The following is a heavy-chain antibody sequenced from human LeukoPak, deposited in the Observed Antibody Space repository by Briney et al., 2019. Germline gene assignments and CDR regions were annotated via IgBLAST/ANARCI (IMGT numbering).Heavy chain of an antibody. CDR2: IRSKANGYAT. Sequence: GGSLRLSCAASGFTFSGSAMHWVRQASGKGLEWVGRIRSKANGYATAYAASVKGRFTISRDDSKNTAYLQMNSLKTEDTAVYYCLAGTSSGYWGQGTLVTVSS. J-gene: IGHJ4*02. V-gene: IGHV3-73*01. D-gene: IGHD1-1*01. CDR3: LAGTSSGY. CDR1: GFTFSGSA.